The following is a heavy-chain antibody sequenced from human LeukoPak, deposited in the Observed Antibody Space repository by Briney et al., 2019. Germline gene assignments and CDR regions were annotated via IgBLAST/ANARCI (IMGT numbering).Heavy chain of an antibody. CDR3: VRERFHGSGAPKFDF. V-gene: IGHV3-21*06. Sequence: GGSLRLSCAASGFTFSDHSMNWVRQTPRKGLEWVSCISGSGSYIYYADSVKGRFTISRDNAKNSLHLQVNSLRAEDTAVYYCVRERFHGSGAPKFDFWGQGTLVTVSS. D-gene: IGHD3-10*01. CDR2: ISGSGSYI. J-gene: IGHJ4*02. CDR1: GFTFSDHS.